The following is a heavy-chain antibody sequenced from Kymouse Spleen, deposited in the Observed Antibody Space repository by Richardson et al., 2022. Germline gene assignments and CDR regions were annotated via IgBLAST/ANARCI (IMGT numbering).Heavy chain of an antibody. J-gene: IGHJ4*02. CDR3: AKRGVSSSCDY. CDR1: GFTFSSYG. D-gene: IGHD6-6*01. Sequence: QVQLVESGGGVVQPGRSLRLSCAASGFTFSSYGMHWVRQAPGKGLEWVAVISYDGSNKYYADSVKGRFTISRDNSKNTLYLQMNSLRAEDTAVYYCAKRGVSSSCDYWGQGTLVTVSS. V-gene: IGHV3-30*18. CDR2: ISYDGSNK.